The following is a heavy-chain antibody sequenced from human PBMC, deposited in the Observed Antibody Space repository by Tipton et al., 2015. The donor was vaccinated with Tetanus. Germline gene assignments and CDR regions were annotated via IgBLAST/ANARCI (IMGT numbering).Heavy chain of an antibody. V-gene: IGHV4-34*01. D-gene: IGHD6-13*01. CDR2: INHTGST. J-gene: IGHJ5*02. Sequence: LRLSCDVYDGSFSAYYWTWIRQPPGKGLEWIGEINHTGSTNYNPSLRRRVTISIGTSNNQFSLKLNSVTAADSAVYYCARGRQRLVPAGFDLWGQGAQVTVSS. CDR3: ARGRQRLVPAGFDL. CDR1: DGSFSAYY.